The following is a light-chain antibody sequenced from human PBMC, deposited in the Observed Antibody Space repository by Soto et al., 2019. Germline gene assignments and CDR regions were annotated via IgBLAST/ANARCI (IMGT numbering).Light chain of an antibody. J-gene: IGKJ5*01. Sequence: DIQLTQSPSFLSASVGDRVTITCRASQGISNYVLWYQQKPGKAPKLLIYAASTLQSGVASRFSGSGSVTEFTLTISSLQPEDFAIYYCQHLDSYPITFGQGTRLEIK. CDR1: QGISNY. V-gene: IGKV1-9*01. CDR3: QHLDSYPIT. CDR2: AAS.